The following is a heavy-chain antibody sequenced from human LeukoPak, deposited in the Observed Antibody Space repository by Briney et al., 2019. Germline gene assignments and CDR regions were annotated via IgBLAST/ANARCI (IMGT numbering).Heavy chain of an antibody. D-gene: IGHD6-6*01. J-gene: IGHJ5*02. Sequence: SETLSLTCTVSGGSISSYYWSWIRQPPGKGLEWIGYIYYSGSTNYNPSLKSRVTISVDTSKNQFSLKLSSVTAADTAVYYCAGAARRGWFDPWGQGTLVTVSS. CDR1: GGSISSYY. V-gene: IGHV4-59*01. CDR2: IYYSGST. CDR3: AGAARRGWFDP.